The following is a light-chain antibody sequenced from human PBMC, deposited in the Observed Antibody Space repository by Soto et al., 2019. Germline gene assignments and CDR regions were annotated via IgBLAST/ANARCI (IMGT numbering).Light chain of an antibody. CDR3: QQCHATPLT. J-gene: IGKJ5*01. CDR2: GAK. Sequence: DIQMKQFTSFLSASVGDRVTITSRASQAISNCLNWYQQKQGKPPNLLIFGAKTLQSGVPSRFSGRGYWTDFTLTITTLQPEDVAMYDCQQCHATPLTFGQGTRLEIK. CDR1: QAISNC. V-gene: IGKV1-39*01.